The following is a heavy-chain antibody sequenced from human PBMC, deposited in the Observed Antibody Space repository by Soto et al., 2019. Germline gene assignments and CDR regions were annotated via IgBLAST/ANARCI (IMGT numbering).Heavy chain of an antibody. J-gene: IGHJ5*02. D-gene: IGHD3-10*01. CDR2: VSGNDGGT. V-gene: IGHV1-18*01. CDR1: DYTCTSFG. Sequence: ASVNVCCKASDYTCTSFGISWVPQAPGQGLEWMGWVSGNDGGTNYAVKLRGRGAMTTDTSAGTAEMGFGRLRVEDTAAYYCPRGVGSGTYYTQYNWFDPWGQGTLVTVCS. CDR3: PRGVGSGTYYTQYNWFDP.